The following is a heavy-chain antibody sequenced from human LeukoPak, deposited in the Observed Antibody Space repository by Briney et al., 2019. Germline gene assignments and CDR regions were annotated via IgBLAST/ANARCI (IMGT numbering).Heavy chain of an antibody. CDR2: ISEDGSGK. CDR3: ARGEASGAVPVVTHIDAFDI. D-gene: IGHD2-21*02. CDR1: GFTFRSYA. J-gene: IGHJ3*02. Sequence: GGSLRLSCAASGFTFRSYAMHWVRQAPGKGLEWVAVISEDGSGKHYADSVKGRFTISRDNSKNTLYLQVDTLRGDDTAFYYCARGEASGAVPVVTHIDAFDIWGQGTTVTVSS. V-gene: IGHV3-30-3*01.